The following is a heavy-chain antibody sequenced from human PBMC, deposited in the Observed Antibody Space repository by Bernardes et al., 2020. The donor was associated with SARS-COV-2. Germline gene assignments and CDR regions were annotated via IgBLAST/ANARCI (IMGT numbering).Heavy chain of an antibody. J-gene: IGHJ6*02. CDR2: ISSSGSTK. CDR1: GFTFSDAY. CDR3: VRGHDSSGYYPNRGGYYYGMDV. V-gene: IGHV3-11*01. D-gene: IGHD3-22*01. Sequence: GGSLRLSCAASGFTFSDAYMSWIRQAPGKGLEWLAFISSSGSTKHYGDSVKGRLIISRDNAKNTLYLQMNSLRAEDSALYYCVRGHDSSGYYPNRGGYYYGMDVWGQGTTVTVS.